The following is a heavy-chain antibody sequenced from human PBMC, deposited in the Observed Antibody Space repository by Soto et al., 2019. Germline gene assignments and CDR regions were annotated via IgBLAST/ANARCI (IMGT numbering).Heavy chain of an antibody. V-gene: IGHV1-3*01. CDR2: VYAGNGDT. Sequence: ASVKVSCKASGYTFVNYAIHWVRQAPGHSLEWMGWVYAGNGDTQTSQSFQDRVTITMDTSASTAYMELSSLRSEDTAVYYCASCPQNCITTSPCCLFFDYWGQGTLVTVS. D-gene: IGHD2-2*01. CDR3: ASCPQNCITTSPCCLFFDY. J-gene: IGHJ4*02. CDR1: GYTFVNYA.